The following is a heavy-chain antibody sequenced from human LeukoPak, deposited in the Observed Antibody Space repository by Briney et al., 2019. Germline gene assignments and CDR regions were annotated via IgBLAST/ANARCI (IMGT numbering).Heavy chain of an antibody. J-gene: IGHJ4*02. D-gene: IGHD2-2*01. CDR3: APLEGYCSSTSCSPDY. CDR2: ISYDGSNR. Sequence: GGSLRLSCAASGFTFSSYAMHWVRQAPGKGLEWVAVISYDGSNRYYADSVKGRFTISRDNSKNTLYLQMNSLRAEDTAVYYCAPLEGYCSSTSCSPDYWGQGTLVTVSS. CDR1: GFTFSSYA. V-gene: IGHV3-30-3*01.